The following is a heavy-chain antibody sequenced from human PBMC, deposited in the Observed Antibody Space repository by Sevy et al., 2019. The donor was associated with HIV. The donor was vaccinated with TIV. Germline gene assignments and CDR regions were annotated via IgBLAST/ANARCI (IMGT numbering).Heavy chain of an antibody. Sequence: GGSLRLSCAASGFNFANAWMSWVRQPPGRGLEWVGRIKSKTEGATRDFAAPVKGRFVISRDDSRNTLYLQMDNLKIEDTGVYYCAAGVRTSDFDHWGHGILVTVSS. CDR2: IKSKTEGATR. CDR1: GFNFANAW. J-gene: IGHJ4*01. V-gene: IGHV3-15*01. CDR3: AAGVRTSDFDH. D-gene: IGHD3-3*01.